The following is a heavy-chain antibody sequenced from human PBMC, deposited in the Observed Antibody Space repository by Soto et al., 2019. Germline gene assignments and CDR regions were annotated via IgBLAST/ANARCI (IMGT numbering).Heavy chain of an antibody. CDR1: GYTFSSYA. Sequence: ASVKVSCKPSGYTFSSYAISWVRQAPGQGLEWMGGIIPIFGTANYAQKFQGRVTITADESTSTAYMELSSLRSEDTAVYYCARPTRYYYDSSGQSAWFDPWGQGTLVTVSS. CDR3: ARPTRYYYDSSGQSAWFDP. J-gene: IGHJ5*02. D-gene: IGHD3-22*01. V-gene: IGHV1-69*13. CDR2: IIPIFGTA.